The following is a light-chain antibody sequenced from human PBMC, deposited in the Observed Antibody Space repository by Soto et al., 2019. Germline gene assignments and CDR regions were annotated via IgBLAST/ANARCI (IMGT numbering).Light chain of an antibody. CDR3: SSYAGRSNLL. CDR2: EVT. J-gene: IGLJ2*01. CDR1: SSDVGGYHS. V-gene: IGLV2-8*01. Sequence: HSVLTQPPSASGSPGQSVTISCTGTSSDVGGYHSVSWYQQHPGKAPKLMIYEVTKRPSGVPDRFSGSKSGNTASLTVSGLQAEDEADYYCSSYAGRSNLLFGGGTKLTVL.